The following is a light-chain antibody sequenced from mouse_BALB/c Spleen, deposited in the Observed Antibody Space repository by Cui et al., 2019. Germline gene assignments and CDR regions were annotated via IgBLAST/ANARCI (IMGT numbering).Light chain of an antibody. CDR3: QQYSSYPYT. V-gene: IGKV6-23*01. J-gene: IGKJ2*01. CDR2: WAS. CDR1: QDVGTA. Sequence: DIVMTQSHKFMSTSVGDRVSITCKASQDVGTAVAWYQQKPGQSPKLLIYWASTRHTGVPDRFTGSGSGTDFTLTIGNVQSEDLADYFCQQYSSYPYTFGGGTKLEIK.